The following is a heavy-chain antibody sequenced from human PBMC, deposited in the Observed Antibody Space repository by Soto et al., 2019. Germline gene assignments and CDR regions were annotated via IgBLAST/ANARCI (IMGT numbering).Heavy chain of an antibody. V-gene: IGHV3-23*01. J-gene: IGHJ4*02. CDR2: INSGGTVA. CDR3: ALSTVGCEGLFVVPSYY. D-gene: IGHD3-16*02. Sequence: EVQLLESGGGLVQPGGSLRLSCAASGFTYESYAMSWVRQAPGKGLEWVSGINSGGTVAHYADSVKGRFAISRDNSKNAICLEMNSLRDDDTGVYYGALSTVGCEGLFVVPSYYWGQGNLVTGS. CDR1: GFTYESYA.